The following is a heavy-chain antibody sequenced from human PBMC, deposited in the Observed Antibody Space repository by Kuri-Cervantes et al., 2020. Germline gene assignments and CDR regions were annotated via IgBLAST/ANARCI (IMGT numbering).Heavy chain of an antibody. D-gene: IGHD6-13*01. J-gene: IGHJ4*02. V-gene: IGHV3-30*04. Sequence: GESLKISCAASGFTFSSYAMHWVRQAPGKGLEWVAVISYDGSNKYYADSVKGRFTISRDNSKNTLYLQMNSLRAEDTAVYYCAKDSGYSSSWYVDWGQGTLVTVSS. CDR3: AKDSGYSSSWYVD. CDR2: ISYDGSNK. CDR1: GFTFSSYA.